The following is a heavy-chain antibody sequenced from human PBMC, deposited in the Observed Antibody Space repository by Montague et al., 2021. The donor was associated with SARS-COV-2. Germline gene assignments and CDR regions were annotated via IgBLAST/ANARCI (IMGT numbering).Heavy chain of an antibody. CDR3: ARDRNHDYGPYYYGMDV. J-gene: IGHJ6*04. D-gene: IGHD4-17*01. Sequence: SLRLFCAASGFTFSSYSMNWVRQAPGKGLEWVAYISSSSSTIYYADSVKGRFTISRDNAKNSLYLQMNSLRDEDTAVYYCARDRNHDYGPYYYGMDVWGKGTTVTVSS. V-gene: IGHV3-48*02. CDR1: GFTFSSYS. CDR2: ISSSSSTI.